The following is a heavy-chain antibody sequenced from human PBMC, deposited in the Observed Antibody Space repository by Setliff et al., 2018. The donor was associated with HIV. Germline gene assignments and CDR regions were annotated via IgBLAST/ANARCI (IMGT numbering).Heavy chain of an antibody. D-gene: IGHD3-10*02. CDR2: IYDGGTT. CDR3: VRRDVSFLFGQFDS. V-gene: IGHV4-38-2*01. J-gene: IGHJ4*02. Sequence: TLSLTCAVSGYSINNIHYWGWIRQPPGKGLECLGNIYDGGTTYHNPSLKGRVTISIDTSKAQFSLKLISVTAADTAVYYCVRRDVSFLFGQFDSWGQGILVTVSS. CDR1: GYSINNIHY.